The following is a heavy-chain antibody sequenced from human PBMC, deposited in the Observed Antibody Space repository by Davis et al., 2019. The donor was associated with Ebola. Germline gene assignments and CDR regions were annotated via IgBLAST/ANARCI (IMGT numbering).Heavy chain of an antibody. J-gene: IGHJ5*01. Sequence: PGGSLRLSCAASGFTFSKYWMHWVRQAPGKGLVWVSRIKGDGSHTIYADSVKGRFTISRDNAKNTVDLQMDSLSLEDTGLYYCAREGGTSGRCGWFDSWGQGTLVTVSS. CDR1: GFTFSKYW. CDR3: AREGGTSGRCGWFDS. D-gene: IGHD6-19*01. CDR2: IKGDGSHT. V-gene: IGHV3-74*01.